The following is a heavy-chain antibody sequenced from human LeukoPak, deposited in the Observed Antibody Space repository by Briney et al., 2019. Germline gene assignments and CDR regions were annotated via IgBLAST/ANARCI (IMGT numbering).Heavy chain of an antibody. CDR1: GGSFSGYY. V-gene: IGHV4-34*01. D-gene: IGHD6-6*01. CDR3: ARSQGDSSSYYYYGMDV. J-gene: IGHJ6*02. CDR2: INHSGST. Sequence: SETLSLTCAVYGGSFSGYYWSWIRQPPGKGLEWIGEINHSGSTNYNPSLKSRVTISVDTSKNQFSLKLSSVTAADTAVYYCARSQGDSSSYYYYGMDVWGQGTTVIVSS.